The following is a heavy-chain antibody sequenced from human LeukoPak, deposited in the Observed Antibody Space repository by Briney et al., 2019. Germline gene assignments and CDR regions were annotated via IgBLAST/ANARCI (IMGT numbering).Heavy chain of an antibody. D-gene: IGHD6-6*01. CDR3: AKDPFYSSSPRATFDY. Sequence: GGSLRLSCAASGFTFSSYAMHWVRQAPGKELEWVAVISYDGSNKYYADSVKGRFTISRDNSKNTLYLQMNSLRAEDTAVYYCAKDPFYSSSPRATFDYWGQGTLVTVSS. J-gene: IGHJ4*02. CDR1: GFTFSSYA. CDR2: ISYDGSNK. V-gene: IGHV3-30-3*01.